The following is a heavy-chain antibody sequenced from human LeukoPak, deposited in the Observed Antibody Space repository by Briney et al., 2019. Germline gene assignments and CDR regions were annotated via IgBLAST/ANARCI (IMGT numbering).Heavy chain of an antibody. CDR2: IYYSGST. CDR3: AKDQLEQTANRFDP. V-gene: IGHV4-39*07. D-gene: IGHD1-1*01. CDR1: GGSISSSSYY. J-gene: IGHJ5*02. Sequence: SETLSLTCTVSGGSISSSSYYWGWIRQPPGKVLEGIGSIYYSGSTSYNPSLKSRVTISVATSKNQFSLKLHSMTPADTAAYYCAKDQLEQTANRFDPWGQGTLVTVSS.